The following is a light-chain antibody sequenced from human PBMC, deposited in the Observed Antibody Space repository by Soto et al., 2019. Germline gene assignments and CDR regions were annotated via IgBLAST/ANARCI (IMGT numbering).Light chain of an antibody. V-gene: IGLV2-14*03. CDR2: DVT. J-gene: IGLJ2*01. Sequence: QSALTQPASVSGSPGPSITISCTGTSSYVGVYYYVSWFQQHPGKAPKLMIYDVTKRPSGVSNRFSGSMSGNTASLTNSGLQAEDDAHYYCGSYTSSNTLEMVFGGGTKLTVL. CDR1: SSYVGVYYY. CDR3: GSYTSSNTLEMV.